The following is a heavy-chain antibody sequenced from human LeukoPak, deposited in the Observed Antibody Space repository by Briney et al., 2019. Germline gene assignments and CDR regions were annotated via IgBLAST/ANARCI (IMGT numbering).Heavy chain of an antibody. Sequence: GGSLRLSCAASGFTFSSYGMSWVRQAPGKGLEWVSAISGSGGSTYYADSVKGRFTISRDNSKNTLYLQMNSLRAEDTAVYYCAKIDYYDSSGYYVPFDYWGQGTLVTVSS. CDR1: GFTFSSYG. CDR2: ISGSGGST. CDR3: AKIDYYDSSGYYVPFDY. V-gene: IGHV3-23*01. D-gene: IGHD3-22*01. J-gene: IGHJ4*02.